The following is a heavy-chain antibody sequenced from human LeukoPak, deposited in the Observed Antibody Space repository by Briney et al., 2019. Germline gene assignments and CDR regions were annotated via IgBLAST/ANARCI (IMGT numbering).Heavy chain of an antibody. V-gene: IGHV4-39*01. CDR3: ASSLGYCTNGVCYRSTNWFDP. CDR1: GFTFSSYE. J-gene: IGHJ5*02. Sequence: GSLRLSCAASGFTFSSYEMNWVRQPPGKGLEWIGSIYYSGSTYYNPSLKSRVTISVDTSKNQFSLKLSSVTAADTAVYYCASSLGYCTNGVCYRSTNWFDPWGQGTLVTVSS. D-gene: IGHD2-8*01. CDR2: IYYSGST.